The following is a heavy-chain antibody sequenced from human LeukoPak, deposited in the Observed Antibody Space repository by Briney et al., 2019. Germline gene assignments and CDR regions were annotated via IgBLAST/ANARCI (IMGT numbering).Heavy chain of an antibody. CDR1: GFTVSSMY. J-gene: IGHJ4*02. CDR2: IFAGGST. Sequence: PGGSLRLSFAASGFTVSSMYMSWVRQAPGKGLGWVSIIFAGGSTSYADSVKGRFTISRDNSRNTLYLQMNSLRAEDTAVYYCARQLGASGHTGWGQGTLVTVSS. D-gene: IGHD1-26*01. CDR3: ARQLGASGHTG. V-gene: IGHV3-53*01.